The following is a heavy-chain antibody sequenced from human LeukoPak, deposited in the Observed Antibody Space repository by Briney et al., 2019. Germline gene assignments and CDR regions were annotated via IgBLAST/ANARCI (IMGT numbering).Heavy chain of an antibody. D-gene: IGHD3-3*01. CDR2: IYHSGST. V-gene: IGHV4-38-2*01. J-gene: IGHJ5*02. Sequence: SETLSLTCAVSGYSISSGYYWGWIRQPPGKGLEWIGSIYHSGSTYYNPSLKSRVTISVDTSKNQFSLKLSSVTAADTAVYYCGRQSTYDFWSGYYRGDPNWFDPWGQGTLVTVSS. CDR1: GYSISSGYY. CDR3: GRQSTYDFWSGYYRGDPNWFDP.